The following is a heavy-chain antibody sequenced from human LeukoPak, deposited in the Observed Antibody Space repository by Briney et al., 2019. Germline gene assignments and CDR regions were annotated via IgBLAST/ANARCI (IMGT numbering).Heavy chain of an antibody. V-gene: IGHV3-20*04. D-gene: IGHD5-12*01. CDR1: GFTFDDYG. Sequence: RPGGSLRLSCAASGFTFDDYGMSWVRQAPGKGLEWVSGINWNGGSTGYTDSVKGRFTISRDNAKNSLYLQMNSLRAEDTALYYCARAHQSYSGYDLWYFDYWGQGTLVTVSS. CDR3: ARAHQSYSGYDLWYFDY. J-gene: IGHJ4*02. CDR2: INWNGGST.